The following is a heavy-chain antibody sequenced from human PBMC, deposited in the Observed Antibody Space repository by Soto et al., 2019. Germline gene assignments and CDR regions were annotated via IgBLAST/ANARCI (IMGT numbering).Heavy chain of an antibody. Sequence: SVKVSCKASGDVFRSYGINWVRQAPGQGLEWMGGIIPISGTTNYAQKFQGRVAITADESTDTVYMELSRLRSEDTAVYFCARVRCFNGLCHTADYGMDVWGQGTTVTVS. V-gene: IGHV1-69*13. D-gene: IGHD2-8*01. CDR2: IIPISGTT. J-gene: IGHJ6*02. CDR3: ARVRCFNGLCHTADYGMDV. CDR1: GDVFRSYG.